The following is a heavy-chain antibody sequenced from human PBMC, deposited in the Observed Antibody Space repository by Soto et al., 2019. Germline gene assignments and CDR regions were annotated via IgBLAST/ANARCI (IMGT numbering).Heavy chain of an antibody. CDR1: GYTFINFD. V-gene: IGHV1-8*02. D-gene: IGHD6-13*01. CDR3: ARMASAGTLNWFDP. CDR2: MNPGSGKT. Sequence: ASVKVSCKASGYTFINFDISWVRQAAGQGLEWLGWMNPGSGKTGYASKFQGRVAMTRDASTGAPHLELSSLTSDDTAVYYCARMASAGTLNWFDPWGQGTLVTVSS. J-gene: IGHJ5*02.